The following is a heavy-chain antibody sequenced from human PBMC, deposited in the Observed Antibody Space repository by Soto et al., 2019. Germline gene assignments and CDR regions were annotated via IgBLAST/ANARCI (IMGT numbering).Heavy chain of an antibody. Sequence: NPGGSLRLSCAGSGVILTNAWMSWVRQAPGKGLHWVGRIKRKSDGSDTHYAAPVLGRFTISRDDSKDTIYLQMNSLKIEDTVVYYCTTEDPSAGVLDHWGQGALVTVSS. CDR3: TTEDPSAGVLDH. D-gene: IGHD6-13*01. J-gene: IGHJ4*02. V-gene: IGHV3-15*01. CDR2: IKRKSDGSDT. CDR1: GVILTNAW.